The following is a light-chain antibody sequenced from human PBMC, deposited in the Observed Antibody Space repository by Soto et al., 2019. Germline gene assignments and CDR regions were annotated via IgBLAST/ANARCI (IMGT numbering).Light chain of an antibody. V-gene: IGLV2-14*01. Sequence: QSALTQPASVSGSPGQSITLSCAGTTNDIGSYNYVSWFQQHPGEAPKLIIFEVTHRPSGICTRFSGSKSGNTASLTISDLQAEDEALYYCSSYKFSTTLRVFGGGTKLTVL. CDR1: TNDIGSYNY. J-gene: IGLJ3*02. CDR2: EVT. CDR3: SSYKFSTTLRV.